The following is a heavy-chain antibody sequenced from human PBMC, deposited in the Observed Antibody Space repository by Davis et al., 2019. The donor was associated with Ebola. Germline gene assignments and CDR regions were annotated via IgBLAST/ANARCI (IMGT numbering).Heavy chain of an antibody. D-gene: IGHD3-22*01. V-gene: IGHV4-34*01. Sequence: PSETLSLTCAVYGGSFSGYYWSWIRQPPGKGLEWIGEINHSGSTNYNPSLKSRVTISVDTSKNQFSLKLSSVTAADTAVYYCASNGPYYYDSSGYLSIWGQGTMVTVSS. CDR1: GGSFSGYY. CDR2: INHSGST. J-gene: IGHJ3*02. CDR3: ASNGPYYYDSSGYLSI.